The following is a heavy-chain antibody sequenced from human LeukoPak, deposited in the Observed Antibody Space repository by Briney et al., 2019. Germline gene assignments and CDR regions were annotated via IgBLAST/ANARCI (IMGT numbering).Heavy chain of an antibody. CDR2: IIPIFGTA. CDR1: GGTFSSYA. V-gene: IGHV1-69*06. CDR3: ARHAYCSGGSCYTGGRNAFDI. D-gene: IGHD2-15*01. Sequence: ASVKVSCKASGGTFSSYAISWVRQAPGQGLEWMGGIIPIFGTANYAQKFQGRVTITADKSTSTAYMELSSLRSEDTAMYYCARHAYCSGGSCYTGGRNAFDIWGQGTMVTASS. J-gene: IGHJ3*02.